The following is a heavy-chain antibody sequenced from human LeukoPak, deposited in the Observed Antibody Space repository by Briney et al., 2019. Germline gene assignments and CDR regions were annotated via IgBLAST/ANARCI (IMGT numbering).Heavy chain of an antibody. J-gene: IGHJ4*02. Sequence: SETLSLTCTVSGGSISSSSYYWGWIRQPPGKGLEWIGSIYYSGSTYYNPSLKSRVTISVDTSKNQFSLKLSSVNAADTAVYYCARHGADMSGSGSYYFDYWGQGTLVTVSS. CDR1: GGSISSSSYY. D-gene: IGHD1-26*01. CDR2: IYYSGST. CDR3: ARHGADMSGSGSYYFDY. V-gene: IGHV4-39*01.